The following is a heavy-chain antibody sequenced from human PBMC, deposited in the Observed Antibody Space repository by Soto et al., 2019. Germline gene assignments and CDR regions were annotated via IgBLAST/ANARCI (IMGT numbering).Heavy chain of an antibody. CDR3: ARALGAYSGSSQYYFDY. Sequence: GPTLVNPTQTLTLTCTFSGFSLSTSGMCVSWIRQPPGKALEWLALIDWDDDKYYSTSLKTRLTISKDTSKTRVVLTMTNRDPVDTATYYCARALGAYSGSSQYYFDYWGQGTLVTVSS. D-gene: IGHD1-26*01. J-gene: IGHJ4*02. V-gene: IGHV2-70*01. CDR2: IDWDDDK. CDR1: GFSLSTSGMC.